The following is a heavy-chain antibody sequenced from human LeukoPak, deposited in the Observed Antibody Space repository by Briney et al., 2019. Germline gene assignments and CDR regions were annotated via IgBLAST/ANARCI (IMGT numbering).Heavy chain of an antibody. CDR3: AVDGGSQMYDFDF. Sequence: GRSLRLSCAASGFTFGNYAMHWVRQAPGKGLEWVSGISWNSSSIGYADSVKGRFTISRDNAKNSLYLQMNSLRAEDTALYYGAVDGGSQMYDFDFWGQGTMVTVSS. J-gene: IGHJ4*01. V-gene: IGHV3-9*01. CDR1: GFTFGNYA. CDR2: ISWNSSSI. D-gene: IGHD2-8*01.